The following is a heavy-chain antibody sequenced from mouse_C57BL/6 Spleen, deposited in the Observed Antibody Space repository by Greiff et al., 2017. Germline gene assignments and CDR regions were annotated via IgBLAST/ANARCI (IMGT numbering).Heavy chain of an antibody. CDR2: IYPNNGGN. J-gene: IGHJ4*01. Sequence: VQLQQSGPELVKPGASVKMSCKASGYTFTDYYMHWVKQSHGKSLEWIGYIYPNNGGNGYNQKFKGKATLTVDKSSSTAYMELRSLTSEDSAVYYGARRRQLRPPYAMDDWGKGTSVTVSS. D-gene: IGHD3-2*02. V-gene: IGHV1-34*01. CDR1: GYTFTDYY. CDR3: ARRRQLRPPYAMDD.